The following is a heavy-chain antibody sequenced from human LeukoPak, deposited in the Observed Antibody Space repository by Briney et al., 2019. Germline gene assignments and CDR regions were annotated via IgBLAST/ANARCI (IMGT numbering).Heavy chain of an antibody. CDR1: GFTFSSYE. CDR2: ISSSGSTI. CDR3: ARGANILTGYPYYFDY. Sequence: GGSLRLSCAASGFTFSSYEMNWVRQAPGKGLEWVSYISSSGSTIYYADSVKGRLTISRDNAKNSLYLQMNSLRAEDTAVYYCARGANILTGYPYYFDYWGQGTLVTVSS. V-gene: IGHV3-48*03. D-gene: IGHD3-9*01. J-gene: IGHJ4*02.